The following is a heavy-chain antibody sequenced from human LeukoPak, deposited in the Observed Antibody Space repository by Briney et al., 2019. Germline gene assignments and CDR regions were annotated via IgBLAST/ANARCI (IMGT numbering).Heavy chain of an antibody. Sequence: GGSLRLSCAASGFNFYDYNMNWIRQAPGKGLEWLSYIGSSGHTIYYADSVQGRFTISRDNAKNSLYLQMNTLRDEDTAVYYCARDGPGVATIWGQGTLVTVSS. D-gene: IGHD5-12*01. CDR1: GFNFYDYN. J-gene: IGHJ4*02. CDR3: ARDGPGVATI. V-gene: IGHV3-11*04. CDR2: IGSSGHTI.